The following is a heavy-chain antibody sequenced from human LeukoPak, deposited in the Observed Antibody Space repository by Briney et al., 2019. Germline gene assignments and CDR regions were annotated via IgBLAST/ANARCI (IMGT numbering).Heavy chain of an antibody. CDR1: GFTLSTYT. J-gene: IGHJ3*02. D-gene: IGHD6-6*01. CDR2: ISSSSSTI. CDR3: AREYSSSSGRAFDI. Sequence: GGPLRLSCAASGFTLSTYTMNWVRQAPGKGLQWFSYISSSSSTIYYADSVKGRFTISRDNAKNSLYLQMNSLRDGDTAVYYCAREYSSSSGRAFDIWGQGTMVTVSS. V-gene: IGHV3-48*02.